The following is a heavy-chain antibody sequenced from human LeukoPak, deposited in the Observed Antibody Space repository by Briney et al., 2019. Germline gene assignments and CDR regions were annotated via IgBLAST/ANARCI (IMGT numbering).Heavy chain of an antibody. V-gene: IGHV3-21*04. CDR3: AKGSGAVAGRLELDY. CDR2: ISSSSSYI. Sequence: GGSLRLSCAASGFTFSSYSMNWVRQAPGKGLEWVSSISSSSSYIYYADSVKGRFTISRDNSKNTLYLQMNSLRAEDTAVYYCAKGSGAVAGRLELDYWGQGTLVTVSS. D-gene: IGHD6-19*01. CDR1: GFTFSSYS. J-gene: IGHJ4*02.